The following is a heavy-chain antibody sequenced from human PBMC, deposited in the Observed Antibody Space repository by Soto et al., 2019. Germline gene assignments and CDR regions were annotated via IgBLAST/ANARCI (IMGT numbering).Heavy chain of an antibody. CDR3: ARELEGLYYFDY. CDR2: INAGNGNT. V-gene: IGHV1-3*01. Sequence: GASVKVSCKASEYTFTSYAMHWVRPAPGQSLEWMGWINAGNGNTKYSQKFQGRVTITRDTSASTAYMELSSLRSEDTAVYYCARELEGLYYFDYWGLGTLVTVSS. CDR1: EYTFTSYA. J-gene: IGHJ4*02.